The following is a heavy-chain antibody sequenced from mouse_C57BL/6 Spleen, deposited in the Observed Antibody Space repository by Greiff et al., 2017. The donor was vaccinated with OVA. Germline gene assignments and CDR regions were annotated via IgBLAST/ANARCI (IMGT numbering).Heavy chain of an antibody. CDR1: GYTFTSYW. J-gene: IGHJ2*01. Sequence: VQLQQPGAELAMPGASVKLSCKASGYTFTSYWMHWVKQRPGQGLEWIGKIDPADSYTNYNQKFKGKSTLTVDKSSSTAYMQLSSLTSEDSAVYFCARTYLYYFDYWGQGTTLTVSS. CDR2: IDPADSYT. CDR3: ARTYLYYFDY. V-gene: IGHV1-69*01.